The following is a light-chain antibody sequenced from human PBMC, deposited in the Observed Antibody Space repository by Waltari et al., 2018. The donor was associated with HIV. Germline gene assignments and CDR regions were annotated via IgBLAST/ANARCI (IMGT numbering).Light chain of an antibody. Sequence: QSALTQPRSVSGSPGQSVTISCTGTSSDVGGYNYLSWYQHHPGKAPKFMIYDVTKRPSGVPDRFSGSKSGNTASLTIAGLQAEDEADYYCCSYAGRYTYVFGTGTKVTVL. J-gene: IGLJ1*01. V-gene: IGLV2-11*01. CDR2: DVT. CDR3: CSYAGRYTYV. CDR1: SSDVGGYNY.